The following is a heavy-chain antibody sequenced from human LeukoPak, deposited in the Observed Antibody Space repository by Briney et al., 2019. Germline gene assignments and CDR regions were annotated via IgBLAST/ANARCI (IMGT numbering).Heavy chain of an antibody. CDR2: IYSSGST. V-gene: IGHV4-4*07. Sequence: SETLSLTCTVSGGSISSNYWTWIRQPAGKGLEWIGRIYSSGSTNYNPSLQSRVTMSVDTSKNQFSLKLSSVTAADTAVYYCARSPYYYYYMDVWGKGTTVTVSS. CDR3: ARSPYYYYYMDV. CDR1: GGSISSNY. J-gene: IGHJ6*03.